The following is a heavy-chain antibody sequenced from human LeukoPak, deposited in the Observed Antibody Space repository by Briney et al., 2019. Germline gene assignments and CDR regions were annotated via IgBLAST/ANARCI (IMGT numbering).Heavy chain of an antibody. J-gene: IGHJ4*03. CDR3: ARGPTISETGYFDY. Sequence: PSETLSLTCAVYGGSFSAYYWSWIRQSPGKGLQWIAEVNHRGDTNYNPSVKGRVTISVDTSKNRFSLKVTSLTAADTAVYYCARGPTISETGYFDYWGQGTLVTVSS. V-gene: IGHV4-34*01. CDR2: VNHRGDT. CDR1: GGSFSAYY. D-gene: IGHD1-1*01.